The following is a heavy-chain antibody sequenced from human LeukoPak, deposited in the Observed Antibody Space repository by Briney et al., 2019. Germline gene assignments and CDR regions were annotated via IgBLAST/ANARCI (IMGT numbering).Heavy chain of an antibody. J-gene: IGHJ5*01. CDR1: GGSISSSY. D-gene: IGHD2-15*01. CDR2: LSYSGST. V-gene: IGHV4-59*01. CDR3: ARAYCSGGSCYSSRGMFDS. Sequence: SETLSLTCNVSGGSISSSYWSWIRQPPGKGLEWIGYLSYSGSTNYNPSLKSRVTISVDTSKNQFSLKLSSVTAADTAVYYCARAYCSGGSCYSSRGMFDSWGQGTLVTVSS.